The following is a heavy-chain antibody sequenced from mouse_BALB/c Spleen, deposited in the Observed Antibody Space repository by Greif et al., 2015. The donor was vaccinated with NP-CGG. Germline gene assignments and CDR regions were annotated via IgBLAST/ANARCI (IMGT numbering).Heavy chain of an antibody. CDR1: GFTFSDYY. CDR2: ISDGGSYT. CDR3: ARDYFDY. Sequence: EVKLMESGGGLVKPGGSLKLSCAASGFTFSDYYMYWVRQTPEKRLEWVATISDGGSYTYYPDSVKGRFTISRDNAKNNLYLQMSSLKSEDTAMYYCARDYFDYWGQGTTPTVSS. J-gene: IGHJ2*01. V-gene: IGHV5-4*02.